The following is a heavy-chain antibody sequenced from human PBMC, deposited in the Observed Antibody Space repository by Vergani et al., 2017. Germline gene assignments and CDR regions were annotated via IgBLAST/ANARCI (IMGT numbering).Heavy chain of an antibody. J-gene: IGHJ6*03. CDR2: IFQSGSP. CDR1: GGSISSGAFS. D-gene: IGHD1-26*01. CDR3: AAHVGATFYYYYYMDV. V-gene: IGHV4-30-2*01. Sequence: QLQLQESGSGLVKPSQTLSLNCAASGGSISSGAFSWGWIRQPPGRGLQWIGHIFQSGSPDYNASLKSRVNISLDKSKNHFSLSLSSVTAADTAVYYCAAHVGATFYYYYYMDVWGKGTTVTVSS.